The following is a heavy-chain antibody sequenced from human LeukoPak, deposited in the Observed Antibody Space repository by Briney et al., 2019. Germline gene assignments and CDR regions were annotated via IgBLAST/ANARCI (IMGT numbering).Heavy chain of an antibody. CDR3: ARVVPSLGIGI. Sequence: SETLSLTCTVSGGSISSYYWSWIRQPPGKGLEWIGYIYYSGSTNYNPPLKSRVTISVDTSKNQFSLKLSSVTAADTAVYYCARVVPSLGIGIWGQGTMVTVSS. V-gene: IGHV4-59*08. CDR2: IYYSGST. D-gene: IGHD2-15*01. J-gene: IGHJ3*02. CDR1: GGSISSYY.